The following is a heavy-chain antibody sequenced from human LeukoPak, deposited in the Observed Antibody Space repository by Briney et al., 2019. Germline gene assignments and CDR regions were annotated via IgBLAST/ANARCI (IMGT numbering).Heavy chain of an antibody. V-gene: IGHV3-64*01. CDR2: ISSNGGST. Sequence: YAMHXVRQAPGKGLEYVSAISSNGGSTYYANSVKGRFTISRDNSKNTLYLQMGSLRAEDMAVYYCARDREGATDYWGQGTLVTVSS. CDR1: YA. D-gene: IGHD1-26*01. CDR3: ARDREGATDY. J-gene: IGHJ4*02.